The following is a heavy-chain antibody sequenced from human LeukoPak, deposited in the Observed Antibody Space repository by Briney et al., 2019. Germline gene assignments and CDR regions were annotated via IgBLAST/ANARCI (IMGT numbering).Heavy chain of an antibody. CDR3: ARERDGWLNYFDY. D-gene: IGHD6-19*01. CDR1: GFTVSSNY. CDR2: IYSGGST. Sequence: GGSLRLSCAASGFTVSSNYMSWVRQAPGKGLEWVSVIYSGGSTYYADSVKGRFTISRDNSKNTLYLQMNSLRAEDTAVYYCARERDGWLNYFDYWGQGTLVTVSS. J-gene: IGHJ4*02. V-gene: IGHV3-66*01.